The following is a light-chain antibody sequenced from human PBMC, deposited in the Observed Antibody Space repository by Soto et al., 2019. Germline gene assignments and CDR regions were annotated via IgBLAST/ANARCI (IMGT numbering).Light chain of an antibody. Sequence: QSVLTQSSSASASLGSSVKLTCTLSSGHSSYIIAWHQQQPGKAPRYLMKLEGSGSYNKGSEVPDRFSGSSSGADRYLTISNLPCEDEADYYCETWDFNTRVFGGGTKLTVL. CDR1: SGHSSYI. J-gene: IGLJ3*02. V-gene: IGLV4-60*02. CDR3: ETWDFNTRV. CDR2: LEGSGSY.